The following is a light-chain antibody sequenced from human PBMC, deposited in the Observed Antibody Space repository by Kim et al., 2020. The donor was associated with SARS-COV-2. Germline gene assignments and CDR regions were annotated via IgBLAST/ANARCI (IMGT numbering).Light chain of an antibody. CDR2: EVS. CDR1: SSDVGSYNL. Sequence: QSITISCTGTSSDVGSYNLVSWYQQHPGKAPKLMIYEVSKRPSGVSNRFSGSKSGNTVSLTISGLQAEDEADYYCCSYAGSSTHVVFGGGTQLTVL. CDR3: CSYAGSSTHVV. J-gene: IGLJ2*01. V-gene: IGLV2-23*02.